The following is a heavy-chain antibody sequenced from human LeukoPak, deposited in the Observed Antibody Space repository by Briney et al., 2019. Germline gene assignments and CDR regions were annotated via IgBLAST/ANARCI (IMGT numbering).Heavy chain of an antibody. CDR3: AREGWNYCGSGRDYYYGMDV. V-gene: IGHV1-69*13. CDR2: IIPIFGTA. J-gene: IGHJ6*02. CDR1: GGTFSSYA. D-gene: IGHD3-10*01. Sequence: ASVKVSCKASGGTFSSYAISWVRQAPGQGLEWMGGIIPIFGTANYAQKFQGRVTITADESTSTAYMELSSLRSEDTAVYYCAREGWNYCGSGRDYYYGMDVWGQGTTVTVSS.